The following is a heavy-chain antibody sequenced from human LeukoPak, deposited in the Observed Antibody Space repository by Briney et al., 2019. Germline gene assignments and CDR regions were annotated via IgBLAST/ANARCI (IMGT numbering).Heavy chain of an antibody. J-gene: IGHJ3*02. CDR2: IYYSGST. D-gene: IGHD4-17*01. CDR3: ARHRAVTTRLDAFDI. V-gene: IGHV4-59*08. CDR1: GGSISSYY. Sequence: SETLPLTCTVSGGSISSYYWSWIRQPPGKGLEWIGYIYYSGSTNYNPSLKSRVTISVDTSKNQFSLKLSSVTAADTAVYYCARHRAVTTRLDAFDIWGQGTMVTVSS.